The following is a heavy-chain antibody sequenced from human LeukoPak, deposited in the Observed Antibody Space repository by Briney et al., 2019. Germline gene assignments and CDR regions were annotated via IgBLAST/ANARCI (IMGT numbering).Heavy chain of an antibody. D-gene: IGHD5-12*01. Sequence: ASVKVSCKASGYTFTSYYIHWVRQAPGQGLEWMGIINPSGGSTSYAQKFQGRVTMTRDTSTSTVYMELSSLRSEDTAVYYCARGGYIYDKAVIRLYYFDYWGQGTLVTVSS. J-gene: IGHJ4*02. CDR3: ARGGYIYDKAVIRLYYFDY. V-gene: IGHV1-46*01. CDR1: GYTFTSYY. CDR2: INPSGGST.